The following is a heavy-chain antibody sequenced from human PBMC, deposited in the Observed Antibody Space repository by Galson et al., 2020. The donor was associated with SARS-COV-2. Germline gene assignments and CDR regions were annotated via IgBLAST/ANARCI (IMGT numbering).Heavy chain of an antibody. CDR1: AGSISSGGYQ. D-gene: IGHD3-3*01. CDR2: IFSGGSA. J-gene: IGHJ4*02. V-gene: IGHV4-30-4*08. CDR3: ARGGWGGDFIDY. Sequence: SETLSLTCSVSAGSISSGGYQWCWIRQPPGKGLEWLGYIFSGGSAYYNPSLKSRITISVDTSKNRFSLNLNSVTAADTAVYFCARGGWGGDFIDYWGQGALVTVFS.